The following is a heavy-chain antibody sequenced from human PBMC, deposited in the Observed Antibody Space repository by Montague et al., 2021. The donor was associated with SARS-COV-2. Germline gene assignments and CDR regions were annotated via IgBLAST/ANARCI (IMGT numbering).Heavy chain of an antibody. CDR1: GFTFDNFG. CDR2: INWNSDII. D-gene: IGHD3-3*01. Sequence: SLRLSCATSGFTFDNFGMVWVRQSPGKGLEWVAGINWNSDIIAYADSVRGRFTISRDNAKNSVYLQTNSLRAEDTALYYCAKDVWSGSYAWGYFDFWGQGTLVTVSS. J-gene: IGHJ4*02. V-gene: IGHV3-9*01. CDR3: AKDVWSGSYAWGYFDF.